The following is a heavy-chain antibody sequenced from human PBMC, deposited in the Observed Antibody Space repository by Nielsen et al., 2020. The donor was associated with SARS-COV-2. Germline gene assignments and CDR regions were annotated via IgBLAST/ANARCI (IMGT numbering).Heavy chain of an antibody. CDR1: GGTFSSYA. CDR2: IIPIFGTA. V-gene: IGHV1-69*06. J-gene: IGHJ5*02. CDR3: ARRGDWNDVWFDP. D-gene: IGHD1-1*01. Sequence: SVKVSCKASGGTFSSYAISWVRQAPGQGLEWMGGIIPIFGTANYAQKFQGRVTITADKSTSTAYMELSSLRSEDTAVYYCARRGDWNDVWFDPWGQGTLATVSS.